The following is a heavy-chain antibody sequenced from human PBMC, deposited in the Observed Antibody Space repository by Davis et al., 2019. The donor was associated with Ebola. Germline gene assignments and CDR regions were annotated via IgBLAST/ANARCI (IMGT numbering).Heavy chain of an antibody. J-gene: IGHJ4*02. CDR1: GFTFSGHW. V-gene: IGHV3-7*03. CDR3: ARHHYMRIDY. CDR2: INQDESGK. D-gene: IGHD4-11*01. Sequence: PGGSLRLSCVASGFTFSGHWLTWVRQAPGRGLEWLANINQDESGKNYVDSVKGRFTISRDNAKNSLYLQMNSLRGDDTALYYCARHHYMRIDYWGQGSLVTVSS.